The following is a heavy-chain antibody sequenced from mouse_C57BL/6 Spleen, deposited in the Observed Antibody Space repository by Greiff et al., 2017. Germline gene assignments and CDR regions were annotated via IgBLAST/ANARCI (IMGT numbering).Heavy chain of an antibody. CDR3: ARGATVVANYYAMDY. CDR2: IYPRSGNT. J-gene: IGHJ4*01. V-gene: IGHV1-81*01. CDR1: GYTFTSYG. Sequence: QVQVQQSGAELARPGASVKLSCKASGYTFTSYGISWVKQRTGQGLEWIGEIYPRSGNTYYNEKFKGKATLTADKSSSTAYMELRSLTSEDSAVYFCARGATVVANYYAMDYWGQGTSVTVSS. D-gene: IGHD1-1*01.